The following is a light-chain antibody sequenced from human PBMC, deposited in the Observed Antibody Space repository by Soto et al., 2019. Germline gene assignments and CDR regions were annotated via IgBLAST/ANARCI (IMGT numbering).Light chain of an antibody. CDR3: QQVNSYPLT. Sequence: DIQVTQSPSSVSASVGDRVTISCRASQGISSWLAWYQQKPGEAPKLLIYKASTLQTGVPSRFSGSGSGTEFTLTISSLQPEDFATYYCQQVNSYPLTFGGGTKVDIK. CDR1: QGISSW. CDR2: KAS. J-gene: IGKJ4*01. V-gene: IGKV1-12*01.